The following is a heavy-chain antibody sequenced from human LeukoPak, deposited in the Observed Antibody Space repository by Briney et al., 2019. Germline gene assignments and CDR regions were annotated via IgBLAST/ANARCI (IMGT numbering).Heavy chain of an antibody. J-gene: IGHJ3*02. V-gene: IGHV3-48*01. Sequence: GGSPRLSCAASGFTFSSYSMNWVRQAPGKGLEWVSYISSSSSTIYYADSVKGRFTISRDNAKNSLYLQMNSLRAEDTAVYYCARGPDYYDSSGYAFDIWGQGTMVTVSS. D-gene: IGHD3-22*01. CDR3: ARGPDYYDSSGYAFDI. CDR2: ISSSSSTI. CDR1: GFTFSSYS.